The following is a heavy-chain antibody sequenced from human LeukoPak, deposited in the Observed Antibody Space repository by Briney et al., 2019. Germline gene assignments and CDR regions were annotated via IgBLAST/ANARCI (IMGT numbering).Heavy chain of an antibody. D-gene: IGHD4/OR15-4a*01. CDR1: VCTFSSYA. CDR2: IIPIFCTA. V-gene: IGHV1-69*13. CDR3: ARGAPDYCFDY. J-gene: IGHJ4*02. Sequence: GASVKVSCKASVCTFSSYAISWGRQAPGQGLGGMGGIIPIFCTANYAQKFPGSVTITADESTSTAYLELSRLRSEDTAVYYCARGAPDYCFDYWGQGTLVTVSS.